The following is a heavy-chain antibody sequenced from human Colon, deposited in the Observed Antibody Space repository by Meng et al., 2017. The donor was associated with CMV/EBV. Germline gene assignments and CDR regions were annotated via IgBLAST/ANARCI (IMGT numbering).Heavy chain of an antibody. CDR3: AKDLTFGIVNPFGQ. Sequence: GSESTFGSYDMSWVRQAPGKGLEWVSKISAGGGGTYFSDSVKGRFSITRDNSKNTVYLQMNSLKAEDTAVYYCAKDLTFGIVNPFGQWGQGTLVTVSS. CDR2: ISAGGGGT. V-gene: IGHV3-23*01. D-gene: IGHD3-3*01. J-gene: IGHJ4*02. CDR1: ESTFGSYD.